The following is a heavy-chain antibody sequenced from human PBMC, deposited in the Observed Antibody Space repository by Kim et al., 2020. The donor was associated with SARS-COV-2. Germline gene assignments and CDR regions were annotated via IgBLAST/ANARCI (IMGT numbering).Heavy chain of an antibody. D-gene: IGHD2-21*01. CDR3: ARSRESDPGYFDY. Sequence: AKKLQGRVTMTTDTSTGTAYMELRSLRSDDTAVYYCARSRESDPGYFDYWGQGTLVTVSS. V-gene: IGHV1-18*01. J-gene: IGHJ4*02.